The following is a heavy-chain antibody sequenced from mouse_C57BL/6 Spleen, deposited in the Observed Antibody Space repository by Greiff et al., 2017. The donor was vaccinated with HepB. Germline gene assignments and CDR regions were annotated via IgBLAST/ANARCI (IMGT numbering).Heavy chain of an antibody. V-gene: IGHV1-52*01. D-gene: IGHD2-10*01. CDR3: AREGDLLPRGFDY. CDR1: GYTFTSYW. J-gene: IGHJ2*01. Sequence: QVQLQQPGAELVRPGSSVKLSCKASGYTFTSYWMHWVKQRPIQGLEWIGNIDPSDSETHYNQKFKDKATLTVDKSSSTAYMQLSSLTSEDSAVYYCAREGDLLPRGFDYWGQGTTLTVSS. CDR2: IDPSDSET.